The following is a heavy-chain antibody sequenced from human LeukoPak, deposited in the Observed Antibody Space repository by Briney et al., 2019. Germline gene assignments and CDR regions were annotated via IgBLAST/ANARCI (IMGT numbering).Heavy chain of an antibody. CDR3: ARGYCGGDCYYGL. CDR2: ISAYNGNT. Sequence: ASVKVSCKASGYTFTSYGISWVRQAPGQGLEWMGWISAYNGNTNYAQKLQGRVTITTDESTSTAYMELSSLRSEDTAVYYCARGYCGGDCYYGLWGQGTLVTVSS. J-gene: IGHJ4*02. D-gene: IGHD2-21*01. V-gene: IGHV1-18*01. CDR1: GYTFTSYG.